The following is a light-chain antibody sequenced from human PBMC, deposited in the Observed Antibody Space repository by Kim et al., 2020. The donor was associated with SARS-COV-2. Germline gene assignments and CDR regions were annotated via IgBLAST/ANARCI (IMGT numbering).Light chain of an antibody. Sequence: GQSITISCTGTSSDVGSYNLVSWHQQHPGKAPKLMIYEVSKRPSGVSNRFSGSKSGNTASLTISGLQAEDEADYYCCSYAGSSTWVFGGGTQLTVL. CDR3: CSYAGSSTWV. V-gene: IGLV2-23*02. J-gene: IGLJ3*02. CDR1: SSDVGSYNL. CDR2: EVS.